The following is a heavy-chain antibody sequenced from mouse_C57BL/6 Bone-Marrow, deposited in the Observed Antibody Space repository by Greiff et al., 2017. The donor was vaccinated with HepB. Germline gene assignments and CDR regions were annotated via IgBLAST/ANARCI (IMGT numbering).Heavy chain of an antibody. V-gene: IGHV7-4*01. Sequence: DVHLVESGGGLVQPGASLRLSCAASGFTFNDYQMSWVRQAPGKAPEWLALIRNKANGYTTEYTASVKGRFTISRDNSQNILYLQMNTLRAEDSATYYCVKAVSSGSSYTWFAYWGQGTLVTVSA. CDR2: IRNKANGYTT. J-gene: IGHJ3*01. D-gene: IGHD1-1*01. CDR3: VKAVSSGSSYTWFAY. CDR1: GFTFNDYQ.